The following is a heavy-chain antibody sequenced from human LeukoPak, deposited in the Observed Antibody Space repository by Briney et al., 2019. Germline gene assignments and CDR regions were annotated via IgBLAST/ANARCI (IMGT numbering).Heavy chain of an antibody. Sequence: SETLSLTCTVSGGSTSSSNYYWGWIRQPPGKGLEWIGGIHYSGNTYYNPSLKSRVTISIDTSKNQFSLKLSSVTAADTAVYYCARTYSSGWSYFFDYWGQGTLVTVSS. CDR3: ARTYSSGWSYFFDY. CDR2: IHYSGNT. CDR1: GGSTSSSNYY. D-gene: IGHD6-19*01. V-gene: IGHV4-39*01. J-gene: IGHJ4*02.